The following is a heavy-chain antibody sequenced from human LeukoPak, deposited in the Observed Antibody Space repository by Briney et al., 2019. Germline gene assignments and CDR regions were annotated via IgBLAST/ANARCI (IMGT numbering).Heavy chain of an antibody. CDR2: IKEGGSEN. D-gene: IGHD3-10*01. Sequence: GGSLRLSCVVSGFTFSRYWMSWVRQAPGKGLEWVANIKEGGSENYYVDSVKGRFTISRDNAKNSLYLQMNSLRAEDTAVYYCARDSYMVRGVIITPPFDYWGQGTLVTVSS. J-gene: IGHJ4*02. CDR3: ARDSYMVRGVIITPPFDY. CDR1: GFTFSRYW. V-gene: IGHV3-7*01.